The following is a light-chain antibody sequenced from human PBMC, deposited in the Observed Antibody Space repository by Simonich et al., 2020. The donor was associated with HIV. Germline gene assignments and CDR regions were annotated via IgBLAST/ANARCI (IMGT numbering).Light chain of an antibody. CDR1: QSLLSSNGYNY. CDR3: MQDLQTPFT. J-gene: IGKJ3*01. Sequence: DTVMTQSPLSLPVTPGEPASISCRSSQSLLSSNGYNYLDWYLQKPGQSPQLLIYLGSNRASGVPDRFSGSGSGTDFTLQISRVEAEDVGVYYCMQDLQTPFTFGPGTKVDIK. CDR2: LGS. V-gene: IGKV2-28*01.